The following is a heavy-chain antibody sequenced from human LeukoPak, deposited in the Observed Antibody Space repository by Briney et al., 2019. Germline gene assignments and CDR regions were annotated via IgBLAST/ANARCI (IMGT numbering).Heavy chain of an antibody. Sequence: SETLSLTCTVSGGSISSYYWSWIRQPPGKGLEWIGYIYYSGSTNYNPSLKSRVTISVDTSKNQFSLKLSSVTAADTAVYYCARGGQQLVYWFDPWGQGTLVTVSS. CDR1: GGSISSYY. CDR2: IYYSGST. D-gene: IGHD6-13*01. J-gene: IGHJ5*02. CDR3: ARGGQQLVYWFDP. V-gene: IGHV4-59*01.